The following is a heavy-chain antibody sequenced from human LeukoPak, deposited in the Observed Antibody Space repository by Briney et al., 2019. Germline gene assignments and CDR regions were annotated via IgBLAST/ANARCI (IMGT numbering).Heavy chain of an antibody. V-gene: IGHV3-11*04. Sequence: GGSLRLSCAASGFTFSDYYMSWIRQAPGKGLEWVSYISSSGSTIYYADSVKGRFTISRDNAKNSLYLQMNSLRAEDTAVYYCARRYDFWSGPRNRNYYYYMDVWGKGTTVTVSS. CDR3: ARRYDFWSGPRNRNYYYYMDV. J-gene: IGHJ6*03. D-gene: IGHD3-3*01. CDR1: GFTFSDYY. CDR2: ISSSGSTI.